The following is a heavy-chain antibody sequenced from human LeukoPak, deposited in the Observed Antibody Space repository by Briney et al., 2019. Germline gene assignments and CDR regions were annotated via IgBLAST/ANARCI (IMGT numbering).Heavy chain of an antibody. J-gene: IGHJ5*02. CDR2: IYTSGST. Sequence: SETLSLTCTVSGGSISSGSYYWSWIRQPAGKGLEWIGRIYTSGSTNYNPSLKSRVTISVDTSKNQFSLKLSSVTAADTAVYYCARASSGDTWFDPWGQGTLVTVSS. V-gene: IGHV4-61*02. CDR1: GGSISSGSYY. CDR3: ARASSGDTWFDP.